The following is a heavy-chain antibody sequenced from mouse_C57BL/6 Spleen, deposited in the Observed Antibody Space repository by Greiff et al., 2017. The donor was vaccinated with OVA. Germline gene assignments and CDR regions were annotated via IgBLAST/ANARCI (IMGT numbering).Heavy chain of an antibody. CDR1: GFTFTDYY. Sequence: EVQLVESGGGLVQPGGSLSLSCAASGFTFTDYYMSWVRQPPGKALEWLGFIRNKANGYTTEYSASVKGRFTISRDNSQSILYLQMNARRAEDSATYYCARWEGAMDCWGQGTSVTVSS. J-gene: IGHJ4*01. CDR3: ARWEGAMDC. V-gene: IGHV7-3*01. CDR2: IRNKANGYTT.